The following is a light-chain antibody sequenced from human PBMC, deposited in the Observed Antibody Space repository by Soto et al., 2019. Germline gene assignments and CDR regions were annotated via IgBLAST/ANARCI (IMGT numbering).Light chain of an antibody. J-gene: IGKJ4*01. CDR1: QSVYNN. CDR3: QQYNDWPRRLT. V-gene: IGKV3-15*01. CDR2: GAS. Sequence: EIVMTQSPATLSVSPGERATLSCRAIQSVYNNLAWYQQKPGQAPRLLIYGASTRATGIPARFSGSGSGTEFTLTISSLQSEDFAVYYCQQYNDWPRRLTFGGGTKVDIK.